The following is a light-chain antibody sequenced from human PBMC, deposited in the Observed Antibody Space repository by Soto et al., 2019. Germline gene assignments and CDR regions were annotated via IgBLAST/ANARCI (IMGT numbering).Light chain of an antibody. V-gene: IGKV3-15*01. CDR2: GAS. CDR3: QQRGDLIVT. CDR1: QSVSRIN. Sequence: EIVMTQSPATLSVSPGERATLSCRASQSVSRINVAWYQQKPGQAPRLLIYGASTRATGVPARFSGSGSGTDFTLTISNLEPGDSGIYYCQQRGDLIVTFGGGTKVEI. J-gene: IGKJ4*01.